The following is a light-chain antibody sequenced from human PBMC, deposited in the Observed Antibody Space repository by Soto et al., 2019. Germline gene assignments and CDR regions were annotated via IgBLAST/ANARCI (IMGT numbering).Light chain of an antibody. CDR1: SADIGGDT. V-gene: IGLV1-44*01. CDR3: AAWDDSLNGAV. Sequence: QSVLTQPPSASGTPGQTVTIYCSVTSADIGGDTVSWYQFLPGAAPKLLMFGNNQRPSGVPAWFSGTRSGTSASLAITSLQSEDEGHYYCAAWDDSLNGAVFGGGTKLTVL. J-gene: IGLJ2*01. CDR2: GNN.